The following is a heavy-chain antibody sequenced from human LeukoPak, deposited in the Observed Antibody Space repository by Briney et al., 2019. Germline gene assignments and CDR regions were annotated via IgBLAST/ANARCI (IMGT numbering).Heavy chain of an antibody. V-gene: IGHV3-30*02. CDR2: IRLDGSNT. J-gene: IGHJ3*02. D-gene: IGHD3-22*01. CDR3: ARDGAGNYYDSSGLDAFDI. CDR1: GFAFSTYG. Sequence: GGSLRLSCAASGFAFSTYGMHWVRQAPGKGLEWVAFIRLDGSNTKYADSVKGRFTISRDNSKNTLYLQMNSLRIEDTAVYYCARDGAGNYYDSSGLDAFDIWGQGTMVTVSS.